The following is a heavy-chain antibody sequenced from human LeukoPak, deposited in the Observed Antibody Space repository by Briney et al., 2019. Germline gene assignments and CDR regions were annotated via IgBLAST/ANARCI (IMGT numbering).Heavy chain of an antibody. V-gene: IGHV4-61*02. CDR2: IYTSGST. CDR3: ARDIRDDDYYDSSGYDY. CDR1: GGSISSGTYF. D-gene: IGHD3-22*01. Sequence: SETLSLTCTVSGGSISSGTYFWTWIRQPAGKGLEWIGRIYTSGSTNYNPSLKSRVTISVDTSKNQFSLKLSSVTAADTAVYYCARDIRDDDYYDSSGYDYWGQGTLVTVSS. J-gene: IGHJ4*02.